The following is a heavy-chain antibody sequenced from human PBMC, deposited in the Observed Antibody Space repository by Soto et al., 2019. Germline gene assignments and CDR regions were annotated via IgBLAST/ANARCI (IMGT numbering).Heavy chain of an antibody. Sequence: GGSLRLSCAMSGFPSRTYAIHWVRQAPGKGLEWVAGISNGGNYKYYADSFNGRFTVSRADSESTVYLQMNRLRPDDTAVFYCARAPGEGRVAHFAYWGQGTLVTVSS. CDR2: ISNGGNYK. V-gene: IGHV3-30*04. CDR1: GFPSRTYA. CDR3: ARAPGEGRVAHFAY. J-gene: IGHJ4*02. D-gene: IGHD4-17*01.